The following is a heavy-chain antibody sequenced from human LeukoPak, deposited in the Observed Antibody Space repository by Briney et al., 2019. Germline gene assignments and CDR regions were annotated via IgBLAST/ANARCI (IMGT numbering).Heavy chain of an antibody. J-gene: IGHJ4*02. CDR3: ARGWLAETTVVTPYNY. CDR1: GGTFSSTT. D-gene: IGHD2-21*02. Sequence: SVKVSCKASGGTFSSTTINWVRQAPGQGLEWMGGITPIFRTPNYAQKFQGRVTITAVESMSTAYMELSSLRSEDTAVYYCARGWLAETTVVTPYNYWGQGTLVTVSS. CDR2: ITPIFRTP. V-gene: IGHV1-69*13.